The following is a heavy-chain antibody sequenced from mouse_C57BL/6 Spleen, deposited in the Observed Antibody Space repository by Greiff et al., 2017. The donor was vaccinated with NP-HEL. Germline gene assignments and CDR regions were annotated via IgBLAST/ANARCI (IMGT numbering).Heavy chain of an antibody. V-gene: IGHV1-69*01. CDR1: GYTFTSYW. CDR2: IDPSDSYA. CDR3: ARRVTTVLATDAMDY. J-gene: IGHJ4*01. Sequence: VQLQQPGAELVMPGASVKLSCKASGYTFTSYWMHWVKQRPGQGLEWIGEIDPSDSYANYNQKFKGKSTLTVDKSSSTAYMQLSSLTSEDSAVYYCARRVTTVLATDAMDYWGQGTSVTVSS. D-gene: IGHD1-1*01.